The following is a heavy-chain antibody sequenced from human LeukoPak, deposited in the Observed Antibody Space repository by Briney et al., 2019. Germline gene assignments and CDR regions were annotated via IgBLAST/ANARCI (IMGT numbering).Heavy chain of an antibody. Sequence: GASVKVSCKASGYTLTSYGISWVRQAPGQGLEWMGWISAYNGNTNYAQKLQGRVTMTTDASTSTAYMGLRSLGSDDTAVYYCARDGGYGRRYYRHYGMEVWGQGTTVTVSS. D-gene: IGHD5-18*01. J-gene: IGHJ6*02. CDR2: ISAYNGNT. V-gene: IGHV1-18*01. CDR1: GYTLTSYG. CDR3: ARDGGYGRRYYRHYGMEV.